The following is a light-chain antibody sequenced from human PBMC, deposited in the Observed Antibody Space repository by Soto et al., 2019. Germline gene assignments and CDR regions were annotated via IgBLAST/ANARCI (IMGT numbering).Light chain of an antibody. CDR2: GAS. CDR3: QQYNNWLRT. CDR1: QSVSSN. J-gene: IGKJ4*01. Sequence: EIVMTQSPATLSVSPGERVTLSCRASQSVSSNLAWYQQKPGQAPRLLIYGASTRATGIPARFSGSGSGTEFTLTISSLQSEDFAVYYCQQYNNWLRTFGGGTKVEIK. V-gene: IGKV3-15*01.